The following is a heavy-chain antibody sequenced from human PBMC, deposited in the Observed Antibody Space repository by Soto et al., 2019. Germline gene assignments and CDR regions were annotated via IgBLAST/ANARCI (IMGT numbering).Heavy chain of an antibody. J-gene: IGHJ4*02. CDR2: IKSKTDGGTI. CDR1: GFTFSSAW. V-gene: IGHV3-15*01. D-gene: IGHD6-6*01. CDR3: TTDSGYRRSSLYFDY. Sequence: EVQLVESGGGLVKPGGSLRLTCAASGFTFSSAWMTWVRQAPGKGLEWVGRIKSKTDGGTIDYAAPVKGRFTVSRDDSETTLYLQMNSLKTEDTAVYYCTTDSGYRRSSLYFDYSGQGTQVTVSS.